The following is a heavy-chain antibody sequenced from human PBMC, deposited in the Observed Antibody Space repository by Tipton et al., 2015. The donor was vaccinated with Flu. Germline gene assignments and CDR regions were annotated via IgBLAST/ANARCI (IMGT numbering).Heavy chain of an antibody. Sequence: TLSLTCAVSGGPFSTNYWSWIRQPPGKGLEWIGNVDYSGSTHYNPSLKSRVTISVDTSKNQFSLNLNSVTAADTAVYYWAGDKVTTTFDFWGQGTLVTDSS. CDR3: AGDKVTTTFDF. J-gene: IGHJ4*02. CDR2: VDYSGST. CDR1: GGPFSTNY. V-gene: IGHV4-59*01. D-gene: IGHD2-21*02.